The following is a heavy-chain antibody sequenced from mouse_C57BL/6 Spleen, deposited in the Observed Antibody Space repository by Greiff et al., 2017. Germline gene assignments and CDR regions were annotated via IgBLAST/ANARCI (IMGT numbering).Heavy chain of an antibody. Sequence: VQLQQSGAELAKPGASVKLSCKASGYTFTSHWMHWVKQRPGQGLEWIGYINPSSGYTKYNQKFKDKATLTADKSSSTAYMQLSSLTYEDSAVYYCARNYEYDGAWFACWGQGTLVTVSA. CDR2: INPSSGYT. CDR1: GYTFTSHW. CDR3: ARNYEYDGAWFAC. D-gene: IGHD2-4*01. J-gene: IGHJ3*01. V-gene: IGHV1-7*01.